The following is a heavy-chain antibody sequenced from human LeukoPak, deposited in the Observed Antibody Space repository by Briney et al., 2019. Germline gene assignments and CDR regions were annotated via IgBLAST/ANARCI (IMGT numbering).Heavy chain of an antibody. J-gene: IGHJ3*02. Sequence: ASVKVSCKASGYTFTGYYMHWVRQAPGQGLEWMGWINPNSGGTNYAQKFQGRVTMTRDTSISTAYMELSRVRSDDKAVYYCAREDPLIVVVPADTDAFDIWGQGTMVTVSS. CDR1: GYTFTGYY. V-gene: IGHV1-2*02. CDR3: AREDPLIVVVPADTDAFDI. CDR2: INPNSGGT. D-gene: IGHD2-2*01.